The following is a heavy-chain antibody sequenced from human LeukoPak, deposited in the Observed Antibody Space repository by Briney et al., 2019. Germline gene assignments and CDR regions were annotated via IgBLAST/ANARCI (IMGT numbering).Heavy chain of an antibody. V-gene: IGHV4-59*01. CDR2: IYYSGST. J-gene: IGHJ4*02. CDR3: ARDRWRLQPDY. D-gene: IGHD5-24*01. Sequence: PSETLSLTCTVSGGSMSSYYWSWIRQPPGKGVEWIGYIYYSGSTNYNPSLKSRVTISVDTSKNQFSLKLTSVTAADAAVYYCARDRWRLQPDYWGQVILVTVSS. CDR1: GGSMSSYY.